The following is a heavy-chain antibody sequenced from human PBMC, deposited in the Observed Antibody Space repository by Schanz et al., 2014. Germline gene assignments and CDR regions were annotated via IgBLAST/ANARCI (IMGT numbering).Heavy chain of an antibody. Sequence: QVQLLQSGAEVKKPGASVKVSCKASGYTFTNYGISWVRQAPGQGLEWMGWISDYNGNTNYAQKFQGRVTMTTDTSTSTVYMELRSLTSDDSAVYYCARESVSRTRLFDPWGQGTLVTVSS. CDR1: GYTFTNYG. CDR2: ISDYNGNT. J-gene: IGHJ5*02. CDR3: ARESVSRTRLFDP. V-gene: IGHV1-18*01. D-gene: IGHD3-3*01.